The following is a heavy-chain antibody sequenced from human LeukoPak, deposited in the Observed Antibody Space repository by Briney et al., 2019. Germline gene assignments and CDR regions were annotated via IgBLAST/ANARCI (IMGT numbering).Heavy chain of an antibody. CDR3: ARGVLGVIPIDY. J-gene: IGHJ4*02. CDR1: GFTVSNTY. Sequence: GGSLRLSCAASGFTVSNTYMTWVRQAPGKGLEWVSLIYGGNNAFCADSVKGRFTISRDNSKNTLYLQMNSLRAEDTAVYYCARGVLGVIPIDYWGQGTLVTVSS. D-gene: IGHD2-8*02. V-gene: IGHV3-53*01. CDR2: IYGGNNA.